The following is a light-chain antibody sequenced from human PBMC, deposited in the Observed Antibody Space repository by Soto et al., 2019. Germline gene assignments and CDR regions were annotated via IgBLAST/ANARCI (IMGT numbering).Light chain of an antibody. Sequence: EIVLTQSPATLSLSPGERATLSCRASQSVSSYLAWYQQKPGQAPRLLIYDASNSATGIPARFSGSGSGTDFTLTISSLAPEYFAVYYYQQRSNWPTFGQGTRLEIK. J-gene: IGKJ5*01. V-gene: IGKV3-11*01. CDR3: QQRSNWPT. CDR1: QSVSSY. CDR2: DAS.